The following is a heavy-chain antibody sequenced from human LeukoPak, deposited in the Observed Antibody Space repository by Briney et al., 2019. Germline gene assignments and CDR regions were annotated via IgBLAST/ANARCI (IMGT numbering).Heavy chain of an antibody. J-gene: IGHJ6*03. CDR2: INTSGNT. CDR1: GGSISGGSYY. D-gene: IGHD3-16*01. V-gene: IGHV4-61*02. CDR3: AGAGGIYYYYYMDV. Sequence: SETLSLTCTVSGGSISGGSYYWSWIRQPAGTGLEWIGRINTSGNTNYNPSLKSRVTISVDTSKNQFSLRLSSVTAADTAVYYCAGAGGIYYYYYMDVWGKGTTVTISS.